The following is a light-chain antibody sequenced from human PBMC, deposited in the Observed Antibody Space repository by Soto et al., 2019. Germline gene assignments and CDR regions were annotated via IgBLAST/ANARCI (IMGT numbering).Light chain of an antibody. CDR3: QQYNSYSSS. CDR1: QSISSW. CDR2: DAS. V-gene: IGKV1-5*01. J-gene: IGKJ2*03. Sequence: DIQMTQSPSTLSASVGDRVTITCRASQSISSWLAWYQQKPGKAPKLLIYDASSLGSGVPSRFSGSGSATEFTLTISSLQPADFATYYCQQYNSYSSSFGQGTKLEIK.